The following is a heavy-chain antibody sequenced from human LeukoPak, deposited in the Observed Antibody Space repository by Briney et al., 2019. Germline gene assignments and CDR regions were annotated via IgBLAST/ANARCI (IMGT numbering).Heavy chain of an antibody. J-gene: IGHJ3*02. V-gene: IGHV3-9*01. Sequence: QPGRSLRLSCAASGFTFDESAMHWVRQAPGKGLEWVSGIGWDSNSIIYADSVKGRFTISRDNAKNSLYLQMNSLRAEDTALYYCAKAMAAPGAFDIWGLGTVVTVSS. CDR2: IGWDSNSI. CDR3: AKAMAAPGAFDI. CDR1: GFTFDESA. D-gene: IGHD5-24*01.